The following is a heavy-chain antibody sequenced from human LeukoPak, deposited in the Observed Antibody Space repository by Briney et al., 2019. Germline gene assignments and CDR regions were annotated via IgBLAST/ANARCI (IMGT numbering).Heavy chain of an antibody. Sequence: SETLSLTCTVSGGSISSYYWSWIRQPPGKGLEWIGYIYYSGSTNYNPSLKSRVTISVDTSKNQFSLKLSSVTAADTAVYYCARRPRPRRPFDYWGQGTLVTVSS. D-gene: IGHD6-6*01. V-gene: IGHV4-59*12. J-gene: IGHJ4*02. CDR3: ARRPRPRRPFDY. CDR2: IYYSGST. CDR1: GGSISSYY.